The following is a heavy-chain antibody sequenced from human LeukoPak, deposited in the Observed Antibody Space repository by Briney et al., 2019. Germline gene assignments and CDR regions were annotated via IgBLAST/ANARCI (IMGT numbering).Heavy chain of an antibody. V-gene: IGHV3-73*01. CDR3: TSSDYYEGFVDY. J-gene: IGHJ4*02. Sequence: RIRSKANSYATAYAASVKGRFTISRDDSKNTAYLQMNSLKTEDTAVYYCTSSDYYEGFVDYWGQGTLVTVSS. D-gene: IGHD3-16*01. CDR2: IRSKANSYAT.